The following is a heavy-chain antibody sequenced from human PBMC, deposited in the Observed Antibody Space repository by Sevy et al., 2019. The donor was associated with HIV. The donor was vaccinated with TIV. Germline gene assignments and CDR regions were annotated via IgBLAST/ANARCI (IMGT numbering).Heavy chain of an antibody. D-gene: IGHD4-17*01. CDR2: IYTRGST. Sequence: SETLSLTCTVSGGSISSYYWSWIRQPAGKGLEWIGRIYTRGSTNYNPSLKSRVTMSVDTSKNQFSLKLSSVTAADTAVYYCARDSYGDYAYYYGMDVWGQGTTVTVSS. CDR3: ARDSYGDYAYYYGMDV. CDR1: GGSISSYY. V-gene: IGHV4-4*07. J-gene: IGHJ6*02.